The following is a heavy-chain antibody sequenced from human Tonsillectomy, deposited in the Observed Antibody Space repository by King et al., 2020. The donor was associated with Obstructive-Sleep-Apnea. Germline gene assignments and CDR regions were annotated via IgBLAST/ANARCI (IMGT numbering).Heavy chain of an antibody. CDR1: GFIFSSYS. CDR2: ISSSTSTK. V-gene: IGHV3-48*04. Sequence: VQLVESGGGLVQPGGSLRLSCAASGFIFSSYSMDWVRQAPGKGLEWVSYISSSTSTKYYADSVKGRFTISRDNAKNSLYLQMNSLRAEDTAVYYCAGITTTDAFQICGQGTRVTVSS. J-gene: IGHJ3*02. D-gene: IGHD1-1*01. CDR3: AGITTTDAFQI.